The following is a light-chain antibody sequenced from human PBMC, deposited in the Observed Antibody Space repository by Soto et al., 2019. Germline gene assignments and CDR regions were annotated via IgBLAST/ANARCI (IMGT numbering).Light chain of an antibody. CDR3: QQYGSAPWT. V-gene: IGKV3-20*01. J-gene: IGKJ1*01. CDR1: QSVGSSH. CDR2: GAS. Sequence: EIVLTQSPGTLSLSPGERATLSCRASQSVGSSHLAWYQQKPGQAPRLLIYGASSRATGIPDRFSGSGSGTDFTLTIRRLEPEDFAVYYCQQYGSAPWTFGQGTKVEIK.